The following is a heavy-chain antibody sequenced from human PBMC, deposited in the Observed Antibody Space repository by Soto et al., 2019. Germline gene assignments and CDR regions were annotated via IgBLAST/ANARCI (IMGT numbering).Heavy chain of an antibody. CDR1: GFTFTNYW. D-gene: IGHD2-2*01. V-gene: IGHV3-74*01. J-gene: IGHJ3*01. Sequence: GGSLRLSCAASGFTFTNYWMQWVRQAPGKGLVWVSRINSDGSSTSHADSVKGRFTISRDNAKNTLYLQMSSLRAEDTAVYYWARPQYLRDDVFDVWGRGTGVTVAS. CDR2: INSDGSST. CDR3: ARPQYLRDDVFDV.